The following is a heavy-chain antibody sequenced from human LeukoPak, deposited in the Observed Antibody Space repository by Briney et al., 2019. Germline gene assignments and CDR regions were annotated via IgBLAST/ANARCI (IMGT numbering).Heavy chain of an antibody. CDR3: ARAYSSSGIDY. Sequence: ASVKVSCKASGYTFTGYYMHWVRQAPGQGLEWMGWINPNSGGTNYAQKFQGRVTMTRDTSISTAYMELRSLRSDDTAVYYCARAYSSSGIDYWGQGTLVTVSS. CDR2: INPNSGGT. D-gene: IGHD6-13*01. V-gene: IGHV1-2*02. J-gene: IGHJ4*02. CDR1: GYTFTGYY.